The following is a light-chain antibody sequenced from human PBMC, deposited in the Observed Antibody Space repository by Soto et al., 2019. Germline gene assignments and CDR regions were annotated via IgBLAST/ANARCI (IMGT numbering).Light chain of an antibody. CDR2: AAS. Sequence: DIQRTQSPSSVSESVGARVTITCRASQGISSWLAWYQQKPGKAPKLLIYAASSLQSGVPSRVSGSGSGAEFTLTISSLQPEDFATYYCQQLSNYPITFGQGTRLEIK. J-gene: IGKJ5*01. V-gene: IGKV1-12*01. CDR1: QGISSW. CDR3: QQLSNYPIT.